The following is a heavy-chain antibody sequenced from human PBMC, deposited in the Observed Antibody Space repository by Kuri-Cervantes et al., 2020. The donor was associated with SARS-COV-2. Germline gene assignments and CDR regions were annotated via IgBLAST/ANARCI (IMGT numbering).Heavy chain of an antibody. Sequence: GGSLRLSCAASGFTVSSNYMSWVRQAPGKGLEWVSVIYSGGSTYYADSVKGRFTISRDNSENTLYLQMNSLRAEDTAVYYCARGGLGGQLVDGMDVWGQGTTVTVSS. D-gene: IGHD6-6*01. CDR3: ARGGLGGQLVDGMDV. CDR2: IYSGGST. J-gene: IGHJ6*02. V-gene: IGHV3-53*01. CDR1: GFTVSSNY.